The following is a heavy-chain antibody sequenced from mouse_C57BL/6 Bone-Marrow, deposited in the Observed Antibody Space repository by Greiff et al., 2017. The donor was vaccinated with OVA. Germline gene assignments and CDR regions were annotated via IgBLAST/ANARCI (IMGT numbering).Heavy chain of an antibody. CDR3: ARRNGYYGVAY. Sequence: VKLMESGPGLVQPSQSLSITCTVSGFSLTSYGVHWVRQSPGKGLEWLGVIWSGGSTDYNAAFISRLSISKDNSKRQVFIKMNSLQDDDTAIYYCARRNGYYGVAYWGQGTLVTVSA. V-gene: IGHV2-2*01. CDR2: IWSGGST. J-gene: IGHJ3*01. CDR1: GFSLTSYG. D-gene: IGHD2-3*01.